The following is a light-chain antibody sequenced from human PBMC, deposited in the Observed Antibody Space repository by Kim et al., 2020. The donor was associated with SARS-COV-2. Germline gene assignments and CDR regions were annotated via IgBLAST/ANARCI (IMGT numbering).Light chain of an antibody. J-gene: IGLJ2*01. CDR1: NRDIGTYHY. V-gene: IGLV2-14*01. Sequence: QSALAQPASVSGSPGQSITISCTGTNRDIGTYHYVSWYQQHPDEAPQLMIYEVTRRPSGVSTRFSGSKSGNTASLTISGLQAADEAVYYCSSYTDRNTLIFGGGTQLTVL. CDR2: EVT. CDR3: SSYTDRNTLI.